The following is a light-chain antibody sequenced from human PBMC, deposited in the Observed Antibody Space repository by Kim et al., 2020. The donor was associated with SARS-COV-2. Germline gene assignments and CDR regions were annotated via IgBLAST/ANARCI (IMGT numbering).Light chain of an antibody. CDR3: MQGLQTRLT. CDR1: QSLLHTNGYKY. J-gene: IGKJ4*01. V-gene: IGKV2-28*01. CDR2: LGS. Sequence: EPASISCRSSQSLLHTNGYKYLDWYLQKPGQSPQLLIYLGSNRASGVPDRFSGSGSGTDFTLKISRVAAEDVGVYYCMQGLQTRLTFGGGTKLEIK.